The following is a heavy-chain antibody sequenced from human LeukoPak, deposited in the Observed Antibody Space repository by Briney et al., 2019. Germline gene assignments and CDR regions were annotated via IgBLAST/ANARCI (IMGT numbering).Heavy chain of an antibody. D-gene: IGHD3-22*01. CDR1: GYTFTGYY. CDR2: INPNSGDT. V-gene: IGHV1-2*02. J-gene: IGHJ4*02. Sequence: GASVKVSCKASGYTFTGYYMHWVRQAPGQGLEWMGWINPNSGDTNYAQRFQGRVTMTRDTSINTAYMELSRLRSDDTAVYYCASQGDYYDSSGFQSYFDYWGQGTLVTVSS. CDR3: ASQGDYYDSSGFQSYFDY.